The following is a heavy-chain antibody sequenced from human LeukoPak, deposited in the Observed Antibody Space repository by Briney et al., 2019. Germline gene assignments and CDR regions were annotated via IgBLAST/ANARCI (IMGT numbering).Heavy chain of an antibody. CDR1: GFTFSSYS. J-gene: IGHJ4*02. D-gene: IGHD3-22*01. Sequence: GGSLRLSCAASGFTFSSYSMNWVRQAPGKVLEWVSSISSSSSYIYYADSVKGRFTISRDNAKNSLYLQMNSLRSEDTAVYYCARQVWLRTLGDYWGQGTLVTVSS. V-gene: IGHV3-21*01. CDR3: ARQVWLRTLGDY. CDR2: ISSSSSYI.